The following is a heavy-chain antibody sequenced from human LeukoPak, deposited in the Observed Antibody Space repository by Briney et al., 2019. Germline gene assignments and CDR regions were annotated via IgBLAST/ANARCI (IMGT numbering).Heavy chain of an antibody. CDR3: ARAEMATIKALEY. CDR2: IYYSGST. J-gene: IGHJ4*02. D-gene: IGHD5-24*01. V-gene: IGHV4-59*01. CDR1: GGSISSYY. Sequence: PSETLSLTCTVSGGSISSYYWSWIRQPPGKGLEWIGYIYYSGSTNYNPSLKSRVTISEDTSKNQFSLKLSSVTAADTAVYYCARAEMATIKALEYWGQGTLVTVSS.